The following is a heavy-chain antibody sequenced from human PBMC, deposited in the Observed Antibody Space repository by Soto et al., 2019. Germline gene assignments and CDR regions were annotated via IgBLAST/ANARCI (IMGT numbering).Heavy chain of an antibody. V-gene: IGHV4-39*01. J-gene: IGHJ3*01. CDR1: GGSISSSSNY. D-gene: IGHD6-19*01. CDR3: ARHSTGWYAAFDV. Sequence: PSETLSLTCTVSGGSISSSSNYWGWIRQPPGKGQEWIGSIYYSGSTYYNPSLKSRVTISVDTSKNQFSLNVSSVTAADMALYYCARHSTGWYAAFDVWDQGTMVTVSS. CDR2: IYYSGST.